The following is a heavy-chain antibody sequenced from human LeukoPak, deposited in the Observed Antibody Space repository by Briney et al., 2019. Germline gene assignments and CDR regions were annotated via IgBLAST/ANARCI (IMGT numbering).Heavy chain of an antibody. CDR2: ISGSGGST. D-gene: IGHD3-10*01. J-gene: IGHJ4*02. CDR3: AKDQAVLLWFGELSVDY. CDR1: GFTFSSYS. Sequence: GGSLRLSCAASGFTFSSYSMSWVRQAPGKGLEWVSAISGSGGSTYYADSVKGRFTISRDNSKNTLYLQMNSLRAEDTAVYYCAKDQAVLLWFGELSVDYWGQGTLVTVSS. V-gene: IGHV3-23*01.